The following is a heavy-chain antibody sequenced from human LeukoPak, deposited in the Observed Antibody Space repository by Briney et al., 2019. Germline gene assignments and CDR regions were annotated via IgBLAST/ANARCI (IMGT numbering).Heavy chain of an antibody. CDR2: IIPIFGTA. CDR1: GGTFSSYA. CDR3: ARDITMVRGVIYDAFDI. J-gene: IGHJ3*02. V-gene: IGHV1-69*01. Sequence: SVKVSCKASGGTFSSYAISWVRQAPGQGLEWMGGIIPIFGTANYAQKFQGRVTITADESTSTAYMELSSLRSEDTAVYYCARDITMVRGVIYDAFDIWGQGTMVTVSS. D-gene: IGHD3-10*01.